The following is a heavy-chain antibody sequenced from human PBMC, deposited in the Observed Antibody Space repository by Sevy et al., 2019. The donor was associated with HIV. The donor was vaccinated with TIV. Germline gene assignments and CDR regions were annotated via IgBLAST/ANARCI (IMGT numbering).Heavy chain of an antibody. D-gene: IGHD6-19*01. Sequence: SETLSLTCTVSGDSIISYYWSWIRQPPGKGLEWIGYLYYSGITNYNPSLKSRVTISGDTSKNQFSLKLSSVTAADTAVYYCARGLAYYFDYWGQGTLVTVSS. CDR1: GDSIISYY. CDR3: ARGLAYYFDY. V-gene: IGHV4-59*01. J-gene: IGHJ4*02. CDR2: LYYSGIT.